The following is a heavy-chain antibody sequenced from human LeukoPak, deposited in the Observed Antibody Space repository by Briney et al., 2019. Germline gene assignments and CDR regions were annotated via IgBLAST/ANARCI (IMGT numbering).Heavy chain of an antibody. CDR2: IYYSGST. V-gene: IGHV4-39*07. CDR3: ARAGYSYGYADY. CDR1: GGSISSSSYY. Sequence: SETLSLTCTVSGGSISSSSYYWGWIRQPPGKGLEWIGSIYYSGSTWSSLKSRVTISIDTSKNKFSLRLSSVTAADTAVYYCARAGYSYGYADYWGQGTLVTVSS. J-gene: IGHJ4*02. D-gene: IGHD5-18*01.